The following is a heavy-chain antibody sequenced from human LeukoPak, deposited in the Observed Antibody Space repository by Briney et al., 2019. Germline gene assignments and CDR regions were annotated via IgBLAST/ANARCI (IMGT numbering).Heavy chain of an antibody. V-gene: IGHV1-69*13. CDR3: ARAIGVWSSGAFDI. D-gene: IGHD3-10*01. CDR2: IIPIFGTA. Sequence: SVRVSCKASGGTYSSYAISWVRQDPGQGLEWMGGIIPIFGTANYAQKFQGRVTITADESTSTAYMELSSLRSEDTAVYYCARAIGVWSSGAFDIWGQGTMVTVSS. J-gene: IGHJ3*02. CDR1: GGTYSSYA.